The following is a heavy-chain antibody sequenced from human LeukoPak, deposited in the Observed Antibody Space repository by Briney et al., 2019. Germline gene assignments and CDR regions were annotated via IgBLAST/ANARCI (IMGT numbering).Heavy chain of an antibody. CDR3: ARYCSSTSCPEFDI. V-gene: IGHV1-8*03. CDR1: GYTFTSYD. Sequence: GSVKVSCKASGYTFTSYDINWVRQATGQGLEWTGWMNPNSGNTGYAQKFQGRVTITRNTPISTAYMELSSLRSEDTAVYYCARYCSSTSCPEFDIWGQGTMVTVSS. J-gene: IGHJ3*02. CDR2: MNPNSGNT. D-gene: IGHD2-2*01.